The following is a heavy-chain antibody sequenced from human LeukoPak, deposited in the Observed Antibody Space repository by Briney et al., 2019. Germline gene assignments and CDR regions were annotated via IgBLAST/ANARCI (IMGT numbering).Heavy chain of an antibody. D-gene: IGHD3-16*02. V-gene: IGHV4-39*01. CDR2: IYYGGST. CDR1: GDSIRRDNYY. J-gene: IGHJ4*02. CDR3: ATHPLLDY. Sequence: SETLSLTCTVSGDSIRRDNYYWGWIRQPPGKGLEWMGSIYYGGSTYYNPSLKSRVSISVDPSKSQFSLKLTSVTAADTAVYYCATHPLLDYWGQGSLVTVSS.